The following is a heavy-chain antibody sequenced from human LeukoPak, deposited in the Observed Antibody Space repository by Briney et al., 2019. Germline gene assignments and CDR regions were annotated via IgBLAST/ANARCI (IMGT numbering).Heavy chain of an antibody. Sequence: ASVKVSCKASGYTFIRYYMHWVRQAPGQGLEGMGVINPSGGSTSYPQKFQGRVTMTRDPSTRTVYMELSSLSSEDTAVYYCGRDVVGATPETFDYWGQGTLVTVSS. CDR3: GRDVVGATPETFDY. D-gene: IGHD1-26*01. J-gene: IGHJ4*02. CDR1: GYTFIRYY. CDR2: INPSGGST. V-gene: IGHV1-46*01.